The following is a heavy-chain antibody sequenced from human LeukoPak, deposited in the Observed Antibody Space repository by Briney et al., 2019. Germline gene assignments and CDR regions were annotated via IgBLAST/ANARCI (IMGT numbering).Heavy chain of an antibody. V-gene: IGHV3-21*01. D-gene: IGHD3-10*01. Sequence: GGSLRLSCAASGFTFSTNSMNWVRQAPGKGLEWVSSISSSSSYIYYADSVKGRFTISRDNAKNSLYLQMNSLRAEDTAVYYCARDGSGSYYMGAFDIWGQGTMVTVSS. J-gene: IGHJ3*02. CDR2: ISSSSSYI. CDR3: ARDGSGSYYMGAFDI. CDR1: GFTFSTNS.